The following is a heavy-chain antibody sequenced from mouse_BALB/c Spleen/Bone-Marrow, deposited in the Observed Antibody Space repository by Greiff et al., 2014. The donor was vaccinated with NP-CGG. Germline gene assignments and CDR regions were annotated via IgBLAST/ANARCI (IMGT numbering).Heavy chain of an antibody. CDR2: SYPASGGT. J-gene: IGHJ3*01. CDR3: ARETVRDFAY. Sequence: LQQSGAELVRPGTSVKLSCKASGYAFTNYLIEWIKQRPGQGLEWIGVSYPASGGTNYNEKFKVKATLTADKSSSTAYMQLSSVTSDDSCVKLCARETVRDFAYWGQGTLVTVSA. D-gene: IGHD3-2*01. CDR1: GYAFTNYL. V-gene: IGHV1-54*01.